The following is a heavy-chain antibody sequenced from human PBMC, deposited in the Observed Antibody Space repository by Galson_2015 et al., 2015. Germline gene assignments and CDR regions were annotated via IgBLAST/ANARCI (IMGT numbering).Heavy chain of an antibody. CDR3: ARYGSVSLAY. V-gene: IGHV1-3*01. CDR2: IDLVNGNK. D-gene: IGHD3-10*01. Sequence: SVKVSCKASGYTFTTYAIHWVRQAPGQGLEWMGWIDLVNGNKKYPQKFQGRVSFTRDTSASTAYMEVNILTSEDTAVYYCARYGSVSLAYWGQRTLVTVSS. CDR1: GYTFTTYA. J-gene: IGHJ1*01.